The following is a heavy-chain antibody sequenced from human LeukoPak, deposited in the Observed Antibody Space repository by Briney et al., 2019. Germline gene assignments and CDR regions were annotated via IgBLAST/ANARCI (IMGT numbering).Heavy chain of an antibody. J-gene: IGHJ5*02. Sequence: SETLSLTCTVSGGSISSSSYYWGWIRQPPGKGLEWIGSIYYSGSTYYNPSLKSRVTISVDMSKNQFSLKLSSVTAADTAVYYCARALPRGYCSSTSCYRAPFDPWGQGTLVTVSS. CDR3: ARALPRGYCSSTSCYRAPFDP. CDR2: IYYSGST. V-gene: IGHV4-39*01. CDR1: GGSISSSSYY. D-gene: IGHD2-2*01.